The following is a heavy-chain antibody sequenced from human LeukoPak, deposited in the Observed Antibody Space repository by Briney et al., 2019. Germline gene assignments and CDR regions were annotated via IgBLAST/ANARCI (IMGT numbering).Heavy chain of an antibody. CDR3: ARDLRRSGYNWGCDH. V-gene: IGHV1-46*01. CDR1: GYMFTHYY. CDR2: ITSSGGDT. J-gene: IGHJ4*02. D-gene: IGHD5-24*01. Sequence: ASVKVSCKASGYMFTHYYMHWVRQAPGQGLAWMGMITSSGGDTSYAQKFEGRVTMTRDTSTRTVYMELSSLTSEDTAVYYCARDLRRSGYNWGCDHWGQGTLVTVSP.